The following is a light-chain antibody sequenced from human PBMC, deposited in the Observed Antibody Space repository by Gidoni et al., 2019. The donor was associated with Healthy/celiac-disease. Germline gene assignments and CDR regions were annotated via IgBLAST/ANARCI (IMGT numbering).Light chain of an antibody. CDR3: QQRSNWPPSVT. J-gene: IGKJ5*01. Sequence: EIVLTQSPATLSLSPGERATLSCRASQSVSSYLAWYQQKPGQAPRLLIYDASNRATGLPARFSGSGSGTDFTLTISSLEPEDVAVYYCQQRSNWPPSVTFGQGTRLEIK. CDR1: QSVSSY. V-gene: IGKV3-11*01. CDR2: DAS.